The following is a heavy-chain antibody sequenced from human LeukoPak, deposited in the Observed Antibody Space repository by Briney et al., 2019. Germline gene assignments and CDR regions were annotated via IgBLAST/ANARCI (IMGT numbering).Heavy chain of an antibody. Sequence: GGSLRLSCTASGFTFGDYAMSWVRQAPGKGLEWVGFIRSKAYGGTTEYAASVKGRFTISRDDSKSIAYLQMNSLKTEDTAVYYCTRESVLRFLEWLSHRDYYYYYYMDVWGKGTTVTVSS. J-gene: IGHJ6*03. V-gene: IGHV3-49*04. CDR1: GFTFGDYA. CDR3: TRESVLRFLEWLSHRDYYYYYYMDV. CDR2: IRSKAYGGTT. D-gene: IGHD3-3*01.